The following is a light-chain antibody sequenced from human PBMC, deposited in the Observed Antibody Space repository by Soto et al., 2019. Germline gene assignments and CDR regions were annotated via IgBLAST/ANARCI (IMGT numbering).Light chain of an antibody. CDR2: DAS. CDR1: QSISSW. V-gene: IGKV1-5*01. Sequence: STLSASVGDRVTITCRASQSISSWLAWYQQKPGKAPKLLIYDASSLESGVPSRFSGSGSGTEFTLTISSLQPDDFATYYCQQYNSYPWTFGQGTKVDIK. J-gene: IGKJ1*01. CDR3: QQYNSYPWT.